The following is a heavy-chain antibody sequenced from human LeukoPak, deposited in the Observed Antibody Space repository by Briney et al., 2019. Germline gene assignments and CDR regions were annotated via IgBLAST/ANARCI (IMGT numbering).Heavy chain of an antibody. CDR2: IYTSGST. J-gene: IGHJ3*02. V-gene: IGHV4-4*07. CDR1: GGSISSYY. CDR3: ARDRRRDPRDAFDI. Sequence: PSETLSLTCAVSGGSISSYYWSWIRQPAGKGLEWIGRIYTSGSTNYNPSLKSRVTMSVDTSKNQFSLKLSSLTAADTAVYYCARDRRRDPRDAFDIWGQGTMVTVSS.